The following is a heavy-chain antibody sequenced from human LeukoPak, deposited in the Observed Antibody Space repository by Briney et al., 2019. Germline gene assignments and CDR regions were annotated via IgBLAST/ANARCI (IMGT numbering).Heavy chain of an antibody. V-gene: IGHV3-20*04. Sequence: GGSLRLSCTVSGFTFEDYGMNWVRQVPGKEPEWVSGLNWNGGGRRYADSVKGRFIMSRDNAKGVLYLQLNDLRVEDTALYYCARDAVPSGRSWFDPWGQGTLVTVSS. CDR1: GFTFEDYG. J-gene: IGHJ5*02. CDR2: LNWNGGGR. D-gene: IGHD4-17*01. CDR3: ARDAVPSGRSWFDP.